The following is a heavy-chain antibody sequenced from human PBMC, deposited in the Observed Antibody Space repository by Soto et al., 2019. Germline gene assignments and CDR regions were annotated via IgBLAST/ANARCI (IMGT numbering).Heavy chain of an antibody. J-gene: IGHJ6*02. CDR2: IIPIFGTA. V-gene: IGHV1-69*13. CDR1: GGTFSSYA. D-gene: IGHD3-10*01. Sequence: GASVKVSCKASGGTFSSYAISWVRQAPGQGLEWMGGIIPIFGTANYAQKFQGRVTITADESTSTAYMELSSLRSEDTAVYYCAKGGSTMVRGVIKESGGMDVWGQGTTVTVSS. CDR3: AKGGSTMVRGVIKESGGMDV.